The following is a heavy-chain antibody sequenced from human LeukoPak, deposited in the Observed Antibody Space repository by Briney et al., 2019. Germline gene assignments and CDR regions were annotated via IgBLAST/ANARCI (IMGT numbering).Heavy chain of an antibody. CDR1: GFTFSSYG. Sequence: GGSLRLSCAASGFTFSSYGMHWVRQAPGKGLDWVAVISNNGSKKYYADSVKGRLTISRDNSKNTLSLQVSSLRTEDTAVYYCAKDRYSYAFEYSDSWGQGTLVTVSS. J-gene: IGHJ4*02. D-gene: IGHD5-18*01. CDR2: ISNNGSKK. CDR3: AKDRYSYAFEYSDS. V-gene: IGHV3-30*18.